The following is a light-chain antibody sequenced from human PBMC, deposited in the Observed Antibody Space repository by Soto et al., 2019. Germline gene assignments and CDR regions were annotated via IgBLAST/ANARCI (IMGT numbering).Light chain of an antibody. J-gene: IGLJ1*01. CDR2: AVT. CDR3: SSYTNSTTQV. V-gene: IGLV2-14*01. Sequence: LTQPASVSGSPGQSITISCTGTSSDVGRYNFVSWYQRHPGKAPQLMIYAVTNRPSGVSNRFSGSKSGNTASLTISGLQAEDEADYYCSSYTNSTTQVFGTGTKVTVL. CDR1: SSDVGRYNF.